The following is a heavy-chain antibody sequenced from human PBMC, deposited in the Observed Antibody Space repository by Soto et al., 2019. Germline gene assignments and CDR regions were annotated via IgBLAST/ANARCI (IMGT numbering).Heavy chain of an antibody. CDR2: ISTYNGNT. CDR3: ARDITPSLDY. V-gene: IGHV1-18*01. CDR1: GYTLNSYG. J-gene: IGHJ4*02. Sequence: ASVKVSCKTSGYTLNSYGISWVRQAPGQGLEWMGWISTYNGNTDCAQKLQDRLTMTTDMSTSTAYMELRSLTSDDTAVYYCARDITPSLDYWGQGTLVTVSS. D-gene: IGHD3-10*01.